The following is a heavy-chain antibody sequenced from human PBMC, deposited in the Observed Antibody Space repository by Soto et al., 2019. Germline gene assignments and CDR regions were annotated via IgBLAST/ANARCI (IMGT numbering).Heavy chain of an antibody. Sequence: PGGSLRLSCAASGFTSSSYAMAWVCQSPGQGLEWVSSVSGSGTRTYYADSVKGGITISRDNSKNTLELQMTSLRAEDTAVYYCAKEPPYYDVWSGQDDEIDSWGQGTLVTVSS. J-gene: IGHJ4*02. D-gene: IGHD3-3*01. V-gene: IGHV3-23*01. CDR3: AKEPPYYDVWSGQDDEIDS. CDR2: VSGSGTRT. CDR1: GFTSSSYA.